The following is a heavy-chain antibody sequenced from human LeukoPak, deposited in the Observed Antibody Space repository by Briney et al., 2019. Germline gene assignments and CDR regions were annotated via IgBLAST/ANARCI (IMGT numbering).Heavy chain of an antibody. CDR1: GFTLSSYS. Sequence: PGGSLRLSCAASGFTLSSYSMNWVRQAPGKGLEWVSYISSSSSTIYYADSVKGRFTISRDNAKNSLYLQMNSLRAEDTAVYYCASDYRGGYYYYYGMDVWGQGTTVTVSS. V-gene: IGHV3-48*01. J-gene: IGHJ6*02. CDR2: ISSSSSTI. D-gene: IGHD4-11*01. CDR3: ASDYRGGYYYYYGMDV.